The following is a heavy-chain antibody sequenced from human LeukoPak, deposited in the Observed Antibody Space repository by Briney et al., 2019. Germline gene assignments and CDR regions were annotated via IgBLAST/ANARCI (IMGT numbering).Heavy chain of an antibody. D-gene: IGHD3-9*01. Sequence: QSGGSLRLSCAASGFTFSSYAMSWVRQAPGKGLEWVSDITSSGDSTYYADSVKGRFTISRDNPKNTLYLQMNSLRAEDTAIYYCVKEYFGFAFDYWGQGTVVTVSS. CDR1: GFTFSSYA. CDR2: ITSSGDST. CDR3: VKEYFGFAFDY. V-gene: IGHV3-23*01. J-gene: IGHJ4*02.